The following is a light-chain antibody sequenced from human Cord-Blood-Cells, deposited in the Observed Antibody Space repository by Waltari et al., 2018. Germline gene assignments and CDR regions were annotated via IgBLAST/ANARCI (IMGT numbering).Light chain of an antibody. Sequence: IVLTQSPATLSLSPGERATLSGRASQSVSSYLALYQQKPGQAPRLLIYDASNRATGIPARFSGSGSGTDFTLTISSLEPEDFAVYYCQQRSNWPTFGQGTMVEIK. CDR2: DAS. CDR3: QQRSNWPT. V-gene: IGKV3-11*01. CDR1: QSVSSY. J-gene: IGKJ1*01.